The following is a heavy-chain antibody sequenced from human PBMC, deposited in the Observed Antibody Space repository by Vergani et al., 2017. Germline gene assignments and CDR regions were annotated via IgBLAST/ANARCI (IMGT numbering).Heavy chain of an antibody. J-gene: IGHJ4*02. CDR3: ARDAFTYYYDSSGVGY. Sequence: EVQLVESGGGLVQPGGSLRLSCAASGFTFSSYSMNWVRRAPGKGLEWVSYISSSSSTIYYADSVKGRFTISRDNAKNSLYLQMNSLRAEDTAVYYCARDAFTYYYDSSGVGYWGQGTLVTVSS. D-gene: IGHD3-22*01. CDR1: GFTFSSYS. CDR2: ISSSSSTI. V-gene: IGHV3-48*04.